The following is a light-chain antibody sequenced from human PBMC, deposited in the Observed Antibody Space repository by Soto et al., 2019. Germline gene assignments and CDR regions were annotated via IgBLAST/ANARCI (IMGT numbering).Light chain of an antibody. Sequence: EIVLTQSPATLSSSPGERATLSCRASQSASSSLAWYQQKPGQAPRLLIYGASNRAGGIPARFSGSGSGTDFTLTISSLEPEDFAVYYCQQRSNWPVTFGQGTRLEIK. CDR3: QQRSNWPVT. J-gene: IGKJ5*01. CDR2: GAS. CDR1: QSASSS. V-gene: IGKV3-11*01.